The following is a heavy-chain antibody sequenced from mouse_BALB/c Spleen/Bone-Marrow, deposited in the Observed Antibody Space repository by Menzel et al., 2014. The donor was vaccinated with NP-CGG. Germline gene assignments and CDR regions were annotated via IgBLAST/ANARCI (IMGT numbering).Heavy chain of an antibody. Sequence: EVKLEESGGGLVQPGGSLRLSCATSGFTFTDYYMSWVRQPPGKALEWLGFIRNKANGYTTEYSASVKGRFTISRDNSQSILYLRMNTLRAEDSATYYCAREIINDYHWYFDVWGAGTTVTVSS. J-gene: IGHJ1*01. D-gene: IGHD2-4*01. CDR1: GFTFTDYY. V-gene: IGHV7-3*02. CDR2: IRNKANGYTT. CDR3: AREIINDYHWYFDV.